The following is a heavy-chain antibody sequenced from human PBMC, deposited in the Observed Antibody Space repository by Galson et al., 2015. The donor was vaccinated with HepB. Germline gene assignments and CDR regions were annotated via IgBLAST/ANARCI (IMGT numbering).Heavy chain of an antibody. CDR1: GYTFTSYA. D-gene: IGHD3-10*01. V-gene: IGHV1-3*01. J-gene: IGHJ6*02. Sequence: SVKVSCKASGYTFTSYAMHWVRQAPGQRLEWMGWINAGNGNTKYSQKFQGRVTITRDTSASTAYMELSSLRSEDTAVYYCASGLPYYGSGSRPARDYYYYYGMDVWGQGTTVTVSS. CDR3: ASGLPYYGSGSRPARDYYYYYGMDV. CDR2: INAGNGNT.